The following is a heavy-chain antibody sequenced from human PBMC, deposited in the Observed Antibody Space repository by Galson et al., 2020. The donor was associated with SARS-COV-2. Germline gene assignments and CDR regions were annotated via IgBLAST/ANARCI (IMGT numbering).Heavy chain of an antibody. CDR2: INPSGVNT. CDR3: ARMTVAGPFDY. J-gene: IGHJ4*02. CDR1: GYTFNNYY. Sequence: ASVKVSCKASGYTFNNYYMHWVRQAPGQGLAWMGLINPSGVNTYYAQNFQGRVTMTRDTSTSTVYMELRSLRSEDTAVYYCARMTVAGPFDYWGQGTLVTVSS. V-gene: IGHV1-46*02. D-gene: IGHD6-19*01.